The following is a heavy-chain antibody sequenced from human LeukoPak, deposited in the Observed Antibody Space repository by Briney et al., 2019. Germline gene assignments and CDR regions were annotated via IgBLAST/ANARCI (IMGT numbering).Heavy chain of an antibody. CDR2: ISSSGRTI. CDR1: GFTFSSFE. V-gene: IGHV3-48*03. CDR3: TRDRSGYDRDY. Sequence: PGGSLRLSCAASGFTFSSFEMNWVRQAPGKGLEWVSYISSSGRTIYYADSVKGRLTISRDNAKNSLYLQMNSLRAEDTAVYYCTRDRSGYDRDYWGQGTLVTVSS. D-gene: IGHD3-22*01. J-gene: IGHJ4*02.